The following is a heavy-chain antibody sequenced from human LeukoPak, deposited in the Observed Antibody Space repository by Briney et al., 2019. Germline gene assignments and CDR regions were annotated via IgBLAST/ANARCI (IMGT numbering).Heavy chain of an antibody. CDR2: IRYDGSNK. Sequence: GGSLRLSCAASGFTFSSYAMSWVRQAPGKGLEWVAFIRYDGSNKYYADSVKGRFTISRDNSKNTLYLQMNSLRAEDTAVYYCAKDLTGYSNSGDYMDVWGKGTTVTVSS. J-gene: IGHJ6*03. V-gene: IGHV3-30*02. CDR3: AKDLTGYSNSGDYMDV. D-gene: IGHD4-11*01. CDR1: GFTFSSYA.